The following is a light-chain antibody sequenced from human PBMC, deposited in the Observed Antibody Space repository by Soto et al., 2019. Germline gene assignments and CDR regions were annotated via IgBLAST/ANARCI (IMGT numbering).Light chain of an antibody. CDR2: DAS. CDR3: QQYNTDSYT. V-gene: IGKV1-5*01. CDR1: QGISTW. J-gene: IGKJ2*01. Sequence: DIPMTQSPSTLSASVGDRVTITCRASQGISTWLAWYQQKPGKAPKLLIFDASSLGSGVPSRFSGSGSGTELTLTISGLQPDDFATYHCQQYNTDSYTFGQGTKLEI.